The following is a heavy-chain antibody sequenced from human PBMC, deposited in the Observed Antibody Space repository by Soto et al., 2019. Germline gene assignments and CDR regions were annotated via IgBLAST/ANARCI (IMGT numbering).Heavy chain of an antibody. CDR3: ARESGALTVTRYNWFDP. Sequence: GSLRLSCAASGFTFSSYVMHWVRQAPGKGLGWVAVIWYDGSNKYYADSVKGRFTISRDNSKNTLYLQMNSLRAEDTAVYYCARESGALTVTRYNWFDPWGQGTLVTVSS. D-gene: IGHD4-4*01. CDR2: IWYDGSNK. J-gene: IGHJ5*02. V-gene: IGHV3-33*08. CDR1: GFTFSSYV.